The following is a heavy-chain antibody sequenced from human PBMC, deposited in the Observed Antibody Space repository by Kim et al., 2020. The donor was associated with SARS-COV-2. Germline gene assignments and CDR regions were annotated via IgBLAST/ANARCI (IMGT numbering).Heavy chain of an antibody. V-gene: IGHV3-48*03. CDR3: AREESGSVVWTYPSKKSKYYGMDV. J-gene: IGHJ6*02. D-gene: IGHD2-21*01. CDR1: GFTFRSYE. Sequence: GGSLRLSCEASGFTFRSYEMYWVRQAPGKGLEWVSHISGSGSSIHYADSVKGRFTISRDNARNSLYLQMNMVRAEDTAVYYCAREESGSVVWTYPSKKSKYYGMDVWGQGTTVTVSS. CDR2: ISGSGSSI.